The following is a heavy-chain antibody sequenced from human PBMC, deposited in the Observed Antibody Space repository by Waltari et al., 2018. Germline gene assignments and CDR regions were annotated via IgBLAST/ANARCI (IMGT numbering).Heavy chain of an antibody. CDR3: ANNPYCANGRCLREFDY. Sequence: EGHLLESGGGLVQPGGSLRLSCVASGFTFINYAMTWVRQAPGKGLEWVSGISDSGVVAKYADSVKGRFTVSRDNSKNTLYLVMNSLRPEDTAVYYCANNPYCANGRCLREFDYWGRGTLVTVSS. V-gene: IGHV3-23*01. CDR1: GFTFINYA. D-gene: IGHD2-8*01. CDR2: ISDSGVVA. J-gene: IGHJ4*02.